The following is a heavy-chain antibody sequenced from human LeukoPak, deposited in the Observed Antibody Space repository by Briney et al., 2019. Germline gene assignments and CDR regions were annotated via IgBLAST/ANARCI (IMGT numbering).Heavy chain of an antibody. J-gene: IGHJ4*02. V-gene: IGHV3-74*01. CDR3: ARTLPGSFFDF. CDR2: IQSDGTTT. CDR1: AFSFSDYW. D-gene: IGHD3-10*01. Sequence: PGGSLRLSCVTSAFSFSDYWMHWVRQAPGKGPVWVSRIQSDGTTTYADSVKGRFTLSRDTAKNTFYLQMNSLRAEDTAMYFCARTLPGSFFDFWGQGSLVTVSS.